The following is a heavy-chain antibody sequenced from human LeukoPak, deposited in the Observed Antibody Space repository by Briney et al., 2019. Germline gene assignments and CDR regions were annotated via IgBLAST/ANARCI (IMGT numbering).Heavy chain of an antibody. CDR1: GFTFSSYW. V-gene: IGHV3-74*01. CDR2: INTDESST. J-gene: IGHJ4*02. CDR3: ARAGGYYYDSSGYYYAEEYYFDY. D-gene: IGHD3-22*01. Sequence: PGGSLRLSCEASGFTFSSYWMHWVRQAPGKGLVWVSRINTDESSTSYADSVRGRFTISRDNAKNSLFLQMNSLRAEDTAVYYCARAGGYYYDSSGYYYAEEYYFDYWGQGTLVTVSS.